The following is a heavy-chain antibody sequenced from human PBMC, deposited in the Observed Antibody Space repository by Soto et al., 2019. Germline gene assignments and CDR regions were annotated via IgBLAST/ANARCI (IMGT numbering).Heavy chain of an antibody. CDR3: ARSVFP. J-gene: IGHJ5*02. CDR1: GGSIRSGGYY. CDR2: VYYSGST. V-gene: IGHV4-31*03. Sequence: QVQLQESGPGLVKPSQTLSLTCTVSGGSIRSGGYYWSWIRQHPGKGLEWIGYVYYSGSTYYNPSLNSRATISVDTAKKQFSLKLSAVTAADAVVYYCARSVFPWGQGTLVTVSS.